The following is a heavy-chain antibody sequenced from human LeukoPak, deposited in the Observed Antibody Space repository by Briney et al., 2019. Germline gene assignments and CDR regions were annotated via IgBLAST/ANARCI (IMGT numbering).Heavy chain of an antibody. D-gene: IGHD6-19*01. CDR1: GGSISSYY. CDR3: ARDASGIAVAGRYYYYYMDV. V-gene: IGHV4-4*07. Sequence: SETLSLTCTVSGGSISSYYWSWIRQPAGKGLEWIGRIYTSGGTNYNPSLKSRVIMSVDTSKNQFSLKLSSVTAADTAVYYCARDASGIAVAGRYYYYYMDVWGKGTTVTVSS. CDR2: IYTSGGT. J-gene: IGHJ6*03.